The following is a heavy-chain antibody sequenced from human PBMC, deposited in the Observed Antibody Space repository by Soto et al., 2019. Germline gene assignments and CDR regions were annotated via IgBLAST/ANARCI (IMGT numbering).Heavy chain of an antibody. CDR3: ARDSYDFWSGYHWYDP. CDR2: INAGNGHT. CDR1: GCTFTSFA. D-gene: IGHD3-3*01. Sequence: ASVKVSCKASGCTFTSFAMPWVRQAPGQRLEWMGGINAGNGHTKYSQKLQGRVTITRETSAITAYMELSSLRSEDTAVYYCARDSYDFWSGYHWYDPWGQGTLVNVSS. J-gene: IGHJ5*02. V-gene: IGHV1-3*01.